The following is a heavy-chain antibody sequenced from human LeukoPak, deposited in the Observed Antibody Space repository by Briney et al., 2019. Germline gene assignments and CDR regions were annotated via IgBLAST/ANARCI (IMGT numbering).Heavy chain of an antibody. D-gene: IGHD3-3*01. J-gene: IGHJ4*02. CDR2: IYYSGST. CDR1: GDPISSHY. CDR3: ARDGYDFWSGYHSFDY. V-gene: IGHV4-59*11. Sequence: SETLSLTCTVSGDPISSHYWSWIRQPPGKGLEWIGYIYYSGSTNYNPSLKSRVTISVDTSKNQFSLKLSSVTAADTAVYYCARDGYDFWSGYHSFDYWGQGTLVTVSS.